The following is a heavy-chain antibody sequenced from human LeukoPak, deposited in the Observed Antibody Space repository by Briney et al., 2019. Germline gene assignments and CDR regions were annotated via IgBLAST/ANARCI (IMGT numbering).Heavy chain of an antibody. CDR1: GYTFTGYY. CDR2: INPNSGGT. CDR3: ARDLTNWGHFGAFDI. Sequence: GASVKASCKASGYTFTGYYMHWVRQAPGQGLEWMGWINPNSGGTNYAQKFQGRVTMTRDTSISTAYMELSRLRSDDTAVYYCARDLTNWGHFGAFDIWGQGTMVTVSS. J-gene: IGHJ3*02. V-gene: IGHV1-2*02. D-gene: IGHD7-27*01.